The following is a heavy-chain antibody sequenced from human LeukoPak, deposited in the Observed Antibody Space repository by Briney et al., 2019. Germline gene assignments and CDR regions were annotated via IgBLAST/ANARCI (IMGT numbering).Heavy chain of an antibody. D-gene: IGHD3/OR15-3a*01. CDR1: GFTFSTYA. J-gene: IGHJ4*02. Sequence: GGSLRLSCAASGFTFSTYAMSWVRQAPGKGLEWVSAISGGGGSTYYADSVQGRFTISRDNSKNTLYLQMNSLRAEDTAVYYCAKGTGYYVYFFDYWGQGTLVTFSS. V-gene: IGHV3-23*01. CDR2: ISGGGGST. CDR3: AKGTGYYVYFFDY.